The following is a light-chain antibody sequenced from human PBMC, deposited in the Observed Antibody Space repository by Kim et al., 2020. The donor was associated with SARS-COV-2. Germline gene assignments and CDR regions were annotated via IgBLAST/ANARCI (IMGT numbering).Light chain of an antibody. CDR2: WAS. V-gene: IGKV4-1*01. J-gene: IGKJ1*01. CDR1: QSVVYRCNSKNY. CDR3: QQYYSTPWT. Sequence: ATINCKSSQSVVYRCNSKNYLAWYQQKPGQPPKLLIYWASTRESGVPDRFSGSGSGTDFTLTISSLQAEDVAVYYCQQYYSTPWTFGQGTKVDIK.